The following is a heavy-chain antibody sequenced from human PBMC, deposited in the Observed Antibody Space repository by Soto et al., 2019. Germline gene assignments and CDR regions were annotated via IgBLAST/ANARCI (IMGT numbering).Heavy chain of an antibody. Sequence: ESGGGLVKPGGSLRLSCAASGFTFSDYYMSWIRQAPGKGLEWVSYISSSSSYTNYADSVKSRFTISRDNAKNSLYLQMNSLRAEDTAVYYCARGTDQLLWYGMDVWGQGTTVTVSS. D-gene: IGHD2-2*01. J-gene: IGHJ6*02. CDR3: ARGTDQLLWYGMDV. CDR2: ISSSSSYT. CDR1: GFTFSDYY. V-gene: IGHV3-11*05.